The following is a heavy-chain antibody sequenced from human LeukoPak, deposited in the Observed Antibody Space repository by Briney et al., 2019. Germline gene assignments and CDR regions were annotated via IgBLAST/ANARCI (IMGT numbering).Heavy chain of an antibody. CDR2: ISYTGTYI. J-gene: IGHJ4*02. D-gene: IGHD6-6*01. CDR3: LRDRRTYRPIDY. V-gene: IGHV3-21*04. CDR1: AFSLSAYN. Sequence: GGSLRLSCAASAFSLSAYNMNWVRQAPGKGLEWVSSISYTGTYIYYADSVKGRFTISRDTAQTSLYLQMTSLRAEDPAIYYCLRDRRTYRPIDYWGQGTLVTVSS.